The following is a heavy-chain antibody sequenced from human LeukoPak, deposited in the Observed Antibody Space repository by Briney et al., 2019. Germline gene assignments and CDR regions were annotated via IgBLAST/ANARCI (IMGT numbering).Heavy chain of an antibody. CDR2: MYTSGST. D-gene: IGHD3-3*01. CDR3: ARDYDFWSGSTL. Sequence: SETLSLTCTVSGGSISRYYWCWIRQPAGKGLEWIGRMYTSGSTNYNPSLKSRVTMSVDTSKNQFSLKLSSVTAADTAVYYCARDYDFWSGSTLWGQGTLVTVSS. J-gene: IGHJ4*02. CDR1: GGSISRYY. V-gene: IGHV4-4*07.